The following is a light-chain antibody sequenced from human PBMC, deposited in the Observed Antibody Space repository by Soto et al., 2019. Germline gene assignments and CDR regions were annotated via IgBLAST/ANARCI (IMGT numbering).Light chain of an antibody. CDR2: EIN. V-gene: IGLV2-8*01. CDR3: SSFAGSNNFPYV. CDR1: GSDVGAYDY. J-gene: IGLJ1*01. Sequence: QSALIQPPSASGSPGQSVTISCTGTGSDVGAYDYVSWYQQHPGKAPKLMIYEINKRPSGVPDRFSGSKSGNTASLTVSGLQAEDEADYYCSSFAGSNNFPYVFGTGTKVTVL.